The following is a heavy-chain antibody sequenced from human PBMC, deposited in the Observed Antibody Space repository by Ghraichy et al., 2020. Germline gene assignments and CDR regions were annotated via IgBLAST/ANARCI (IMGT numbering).Heavy chain of an antibody. CDR2: ISGSGGST. D-gene: IGHD6-13*01. Sequence: GGSLRLSCAASGFTFSSYAMSWVRQAPGKGLEWVSAISGSGGSTYYADSVKGRFTISRDNSKNTLYLQMNSLRAEDTAVYYCAKDNSILGIAAATDYWGQGTLVTVSS. CDR1: GFTFSSYA. V-gene: IGHV3-23*01. J-gene: IGHJ4*02. CDR3: AKDNSILGIAAATDY.